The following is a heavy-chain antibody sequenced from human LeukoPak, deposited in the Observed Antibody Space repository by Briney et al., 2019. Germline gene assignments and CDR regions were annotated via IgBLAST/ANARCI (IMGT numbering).Heavy chain of an antibody. CDR2: IIPIFGTA. J-gene: IGHJ5*02. V-gene: IGHV1-69*01. Sequence: ASVKVSCMASGVTFSSYAISWVRQAPGQGLEWMGGIIPIFGTANYAQKFQGRVTITADESTSTAYMELSSLRSEVTAVYYCARGDYYGSGSYYYNWFDPWGQGTLVTVSS. CDR3: ARGDYYGSGSYYYNWFDP. D-gene: IGHD3-10*01. CDR1: GVTFSSYA.